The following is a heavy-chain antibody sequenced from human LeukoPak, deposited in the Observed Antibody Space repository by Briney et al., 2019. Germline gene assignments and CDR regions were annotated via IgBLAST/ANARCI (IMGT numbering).Heavy chain of an antibody. D-gene: IGHD3-3*01. V-gene: IGHV4-39*01. Sequence: PLQTLSLTCTVSGGSISSSSNCWGWIRQPPGKGLEWIGSIYYSGSTYNSPSHNSRVTISVDTSKNQFSLKLSSVTAADTAVYYSARIQLYYDFWSGYYHTFDYWGQGTLVTVSS. J-gene: IGHJ4*02. CDR2: IYYSGST. CDR1: GGSISSSSNC. CDR3: ARIQLYYDFWSGYYHTFDY.